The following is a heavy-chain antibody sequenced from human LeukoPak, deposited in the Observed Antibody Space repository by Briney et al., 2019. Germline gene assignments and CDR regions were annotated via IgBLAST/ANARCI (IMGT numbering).Heavy chain of an antibody. D-gene: IGHD4-17*01. CDR1: GGSISSYY. J-gene: IGHJ5*02. V-gene: IGHV4-59*01. CDR3: AKLYGDYA. Sequence: PSETLSLTCTVSGGSISSYYWSWIRQPPGKGLEWIGYIYYSGCTNYNPSLKSRVTISVDTYKNQFSLKLSSVTAADTAVYYCAKLYGDYAWGQGTLVTVSS. CDR2: IYYSGCT.